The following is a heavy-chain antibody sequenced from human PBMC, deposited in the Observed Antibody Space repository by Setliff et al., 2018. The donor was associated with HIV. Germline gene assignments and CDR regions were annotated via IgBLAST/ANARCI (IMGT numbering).Heavy chain of an antibody. J-gene: IGHJ5*02. CDR1: GFTLRSYA. Sequence: GESLKISCAATGFTLRSYAMSWVRQAPGKGLEWVAVVSGSGGGTDYADSVKGRFTISRDNSKGTVSLQMNSLRAEDTAIYYCVTDWFDPWGQGTLVTVSS. V-gene: IGHV3-23*01. CDR3: VTDWFDP. CDR2: VSGSGGGT. D-gene: IGHD3-16*01.